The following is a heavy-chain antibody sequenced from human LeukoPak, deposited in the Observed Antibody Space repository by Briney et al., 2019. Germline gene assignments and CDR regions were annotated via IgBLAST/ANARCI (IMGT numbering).Heavy chain of an antibody. Sequence: ASVKVSCEASGYTFTGYYMHWVRQAPGQGLEWMGRINPNSGGTNYAQKFQGRVTMTRDTSISAAYMELSRLRSDDTAVYYCAREGDTATYFDYWGQGTLVTVSS. CDR2: INPNSGGT. CDR3: AREGDTATYFDY. CDR1: GYTFTGYY. J-gene: IGHJ4*02. D-gene: IGHD5-18*01. V-gene: IGHV1-2*06.